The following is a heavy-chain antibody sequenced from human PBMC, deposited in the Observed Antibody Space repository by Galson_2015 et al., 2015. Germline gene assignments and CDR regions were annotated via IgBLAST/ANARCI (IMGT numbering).Heavy chain of an antibody. V-gene: IGHV1-69*13. J-gene: IGHJ6*02. CDR3: ASRITGTTYGMDV. D-gene: IGHD1-7*01. CDR2: IIPIFGTA. CDR1: GGTFSSYA. Sequence: SVKVSCKASGGTFSSYAISWVRQAPGQGLEWMGGIIPIFGTANYAQKFQGRVTITADESTSTAYMELSSLRSEDTAVYYCASRITGTTYGMDVWDQGTTVTVSS.